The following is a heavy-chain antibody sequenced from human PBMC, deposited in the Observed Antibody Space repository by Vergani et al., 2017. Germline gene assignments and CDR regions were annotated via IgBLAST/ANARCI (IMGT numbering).Heavy chain of an antibody. J-gene: IGHJ4*02. D-gene: IGHD3-10*01. CDR3: ARDDALELWFGPFWDY. CDR1: GFTFSSYW. Sequence: EVQLVESGGGLVQPGGSLRLSCAASGFTFSSYWMSWVRQAPGKGLEWVANIKQDGIEKYYVDSVKGRFTISRDNAKNSLYLQMNSLRAEDTAVYYCARDDALELWFGPFWDYWGQGTLVTVSS. V-gene: IGHV3-7*01. CDR2: IKQDGIEK.